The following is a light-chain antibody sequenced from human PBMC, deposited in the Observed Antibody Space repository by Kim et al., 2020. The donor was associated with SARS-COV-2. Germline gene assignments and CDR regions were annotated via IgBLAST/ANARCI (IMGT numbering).Light chain of an antibody. V-gene: IGLV3-1*01. CDR1: KLWVKY. CDR2: QDS. Sequence: LSPGRTSSTTCAGDKLWVKYAFCYHQKPGQSPVLVIYQDSMRPSGIPDRFSGSNSGNTATLTISGTQAMDEADYYCQAWDSSTGVFGGGTQLTVL. J-gene: IGLJ3*02. CDR3: QAWDSSTGV.